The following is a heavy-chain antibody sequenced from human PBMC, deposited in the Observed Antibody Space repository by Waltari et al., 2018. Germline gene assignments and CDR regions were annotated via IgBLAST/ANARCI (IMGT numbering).Heavy chain of an antibody. D-gene: IGHD1-26*01. CDR1: GFTFSSYA. CDR2: IYNGDNST. CDR3: AKDDGSFYDY. J-gene: IGHJ4*02. V-gene: IGHV3-23*03. Sequence: EVQLLESGGGLVQPGGSLRLSCAASGFTFSSYAMSWVRQAPGKGLEWVSVIYNGDNSTYYADSVKGRFTISRDNSKNTLYLQMNSLRAEDTAVYYCAKDDGSFYDYWGQGTLVTVSS.